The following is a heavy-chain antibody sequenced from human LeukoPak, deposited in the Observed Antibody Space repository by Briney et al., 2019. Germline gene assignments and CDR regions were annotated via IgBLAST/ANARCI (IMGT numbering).Heavy chain of an antibody. D-gene: IGHD3-3*01. CDR2: IVEDGSET. CDR1: GFTFSSYW. CDR3: ARDPTRRFDP. J-gene: IGHJ5*02. V-gene: IGHV3-7*01. Sequence: PGGSLRLSCATSGFTFSSYWMTWVRQAPGKGLEWVASIVEDGSETYYLDSVKGRFTFPRDNAKNSLYLQMNSLRGEDTAVYYCARDPTRRFDPWGQGTLVTVSS.